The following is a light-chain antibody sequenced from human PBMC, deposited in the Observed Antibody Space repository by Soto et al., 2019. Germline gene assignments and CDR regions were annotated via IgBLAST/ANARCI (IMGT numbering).Light chain of an antibody. CDR3: QSYDSSNLV. CDR1: SGSIASNY. Sequence: NFMLTQPHSVSESPGKTVTISCTRSSGSIASNYVQWYQQRPGSAPTTVIYEDNQRPSGVPDRFSGSIDSSSNSASLTISGLKTEYEADYYCQSYDSSNLVFGGGTKLTVL. CDR2: EDN. J-gene: IGLJ3*02. V-gene: IGLV6-57*03.